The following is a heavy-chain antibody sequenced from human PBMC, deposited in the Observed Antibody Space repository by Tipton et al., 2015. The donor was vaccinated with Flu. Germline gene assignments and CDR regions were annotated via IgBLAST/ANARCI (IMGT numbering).Heavy chain of an antibody. Sequence: SLRLSCAASGFTVSHYYMIWVRQAPGKGLEWVSVIYSGGGASYYGDSVKGRFTISRDNSKNTLYLQMNSLRAEDTAIYYCARVIPEFVAGLSYWGQGTLVSVSS. CDR2: IYSGGGAS. D-gene: IGHD6-19*01. CDR3: ARVIPEFVAGLSY. V-gene: IGHV3-53*01. J-gene: IGHJ4*02. CDR1: GFTVSHYY.